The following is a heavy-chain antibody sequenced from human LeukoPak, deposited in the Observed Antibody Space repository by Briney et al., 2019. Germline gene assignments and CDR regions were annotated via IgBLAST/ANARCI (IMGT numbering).Heavy chain of an antibody. CDR3: ARDCSGGSCYDAFDI. Sequence: TLSLTCTVSGASIRSGDYYWSWIRQPPGKGLEWIGYIYDSGSTYYNPSLKSRITISVDTSENRFSLKLSSVTATDTAVYYCARDCSGGSCYDAFDIWGQGTMVTVSS. CDR2: IYDSGST. V-gene: IGHV4-30-4*01. D-gene: IGHD2-15*01. CDR1: GASIRSGDYY. J-gene: IGHJ3*02.